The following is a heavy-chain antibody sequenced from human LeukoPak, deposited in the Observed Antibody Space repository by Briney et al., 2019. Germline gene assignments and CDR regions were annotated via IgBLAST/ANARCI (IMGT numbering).Heavy chain of an antibody. D-gene: IGHD6-13*01. V-gene: IGHV1-24*01. J-gene: IGHJ4*02. CDR2: FDPKDGET. CDR1: GDTLSKLG. Sequence: ASVKVSCKVSGDTLSKLGVHWVRQAPGKGLEWMGGFDPKDGETIYAQKLQGRVTMTEDTTTDSAYMELSTLRSDDTAVYYCTTVKSSWSIPRTSYFESWGQETLVTVSS. CDR3: TTVKSSWSIPRTSYFES.